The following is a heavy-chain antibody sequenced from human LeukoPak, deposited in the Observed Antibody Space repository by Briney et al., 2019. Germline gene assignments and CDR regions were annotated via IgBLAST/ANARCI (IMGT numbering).Heavy chain of an antibody. D-gene: IGHD3-3*01. J-gene: IGHJ6*02. CDR2: ISYDGSSK. CDR1: GFTFSSYA. Sequence: GRSLRLSCAASGFTFSSYAMHWVRQAPGKGLEWVAVISYDGSSKYYADSVKGRFTISRDNSKNTLYLQMNSLRAEDTAVYYCARDLSYYDFWSGSFYGSDYYYYGMDVWGQGTTVTVSS. CDR3: ARDLSYYDFWSGSFYGSDYYYYGMDV. V-gene: IGHV3-30-3*01.